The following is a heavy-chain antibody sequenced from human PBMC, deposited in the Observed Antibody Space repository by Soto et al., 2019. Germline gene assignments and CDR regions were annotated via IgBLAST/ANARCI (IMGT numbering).Heavy chain of an antibody. CDR1: IGSITSTNW. Sequence: PSETLSLTCAVSIGSITSTNWWTWVRQPPGKELEWLGEIYHTGSTNYNPSLKSRVTISVDKSKNQFSLKLSSVTAADTAVYYCARDQLEGNWFDPWGQGTLVTVSS. V-gene: IGHV4-4*02. CDR2: IYHTGST. J-gene: IGHJ5*02. CDR3: ARDQLEGNWFDP. D-gene: IGHD1-1*01.